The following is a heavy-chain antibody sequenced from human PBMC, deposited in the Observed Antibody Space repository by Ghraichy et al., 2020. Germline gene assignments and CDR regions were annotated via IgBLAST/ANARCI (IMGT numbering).Heavy chain of an antibody. CDR1: GFPFSNAW. CDR2: IKSETDGGTI. CDR3: NRVDSRGWELDY. Sequence: LSLTCAASGFPFSNAWMSWVRQAPGKGLEWVGRIKSETDGGTIDYGAPVKGRFTISRDDSKNTLYLQMNSLRPEDTAVYYCNRVDSRGWELDYWGQGVLVTVSS. J-gene: IGHJ4*02. D-gene: IGHD6-19*01. V-gene: IGHV3-15*01.